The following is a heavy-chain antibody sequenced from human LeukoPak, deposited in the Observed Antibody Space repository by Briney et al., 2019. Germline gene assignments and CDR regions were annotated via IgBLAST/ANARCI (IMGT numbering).Heavy chain of an antibody. D-gene: IGHD6-19*01. J-gene: IGHJ4*02. CDR3: ARRMSGNGWSVDD. Sequence: GGSLRLSCAVSGFTFSRFWMTWVRQSPGEGLEWVASIKEDGSDKYYVDFVKGRFTISRDNTENSVYLDMSKLRAEDTAVYYCARRMSGNGWSVDDWGQGTVVTVSS. CDR1: GFTFSRFW. V-gene: IGHV3-7*01. CDR2: IKEDGSDK.